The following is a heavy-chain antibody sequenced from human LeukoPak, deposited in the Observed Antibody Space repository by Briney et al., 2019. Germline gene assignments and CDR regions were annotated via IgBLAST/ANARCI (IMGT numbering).Heavy chain of an antibody. V-gene: IGHV3-9*01. D-gene: IGHD6-13*01. Sequence: GRSLRLSCAASGFTFDDYAMHWVRQAPGKGLEWVSGISWNSGSIGYADSVKGRFTISRDNAKNSLYLQMNSLRAEDTALYYCAKSSSSGYSSSWYFDYWGQGTLVTVSS. CDR3: AKSSSSGYSSSWYFDY. J-gene: IGHJ4*02. CDR2: ISWNSGSI. CDR1: GFTFDDYA.